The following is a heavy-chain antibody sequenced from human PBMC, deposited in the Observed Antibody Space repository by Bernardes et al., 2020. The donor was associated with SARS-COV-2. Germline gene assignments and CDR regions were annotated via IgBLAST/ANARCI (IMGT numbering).Heavy chain of an antibody. Sequence: GSLRLSCAASGFTFSNYWMTWVRRTPGRGLEWVATIDQAGNQKYYVDSVRGRFAVSRDNAKSSLYLQLNSLRPDDTATYYCAKSGDCSGASCYSPFDSWGQGTLITVSS. CDR3: AKSGDCSGASCYSPFDS. D-gene: IGHD2-8*02. J-gene: IGHJ4*02. V-gene: IGHV3-7*01. CDR1: GFTFSNYW. CDR2: IDQAGNQK.